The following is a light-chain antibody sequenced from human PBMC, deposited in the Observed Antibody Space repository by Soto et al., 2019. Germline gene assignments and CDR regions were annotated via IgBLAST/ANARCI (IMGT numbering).Light chain of an antibody. CDR1: SSDVGGYNY. V-gene: IGLV2-11*01. Sequence: QSVLTQPRSVSGSPGQSVTISCTGTSSDVGGYNYVSWYQQRPGKAPKVMIYDVGERPSAVPDRFSGSKSGNTASLTISGLQAEDEDDYYCCSHAGTYVVFGGGTKVTVL. CDR2: DVG. J-gene: IGLJ2*01. CDR3: CSHAGTYVV.